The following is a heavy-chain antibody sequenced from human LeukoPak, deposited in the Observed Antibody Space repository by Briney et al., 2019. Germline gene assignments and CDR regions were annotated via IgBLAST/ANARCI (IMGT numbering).Heavy chain of an antibody. CDR1: GFSLTSSGVG. J-gene: IGHJ5*02. CDR3: AHATWDFDFWNNWFDP. V-gene: IGHV2-5*01. CDR2: IYWNDDK. D-gene: IGHD3-3*01. Sequence: SGPTLVKPTQTLTLTCTVSGFSLTSSGVGVAWIRQPPGKALEWLALIYWNDDKRYSPSLKSRLTITKDTSKNQVVLTMTNTEPVDTATYYCAHATWDFDFWNNWFDPWGQGTLVTVSS.